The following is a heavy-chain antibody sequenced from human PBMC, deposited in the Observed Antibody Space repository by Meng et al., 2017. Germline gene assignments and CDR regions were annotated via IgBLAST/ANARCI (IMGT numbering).Heavy chain of an antibody. V-gene: IGHV3-15*01. Sequence: EVYLVEAGGGLVKPGGSLRLSCVASGFRVTDAWMSWVRQAPGKGLEWVGRINSNSDGGTTDYAAPVKGRFTISRDDSKNTLYLQMNSLITEDTAVYFCATGAAAADHWGQGTLVTVSS. CDR1: GFRVTDAW. D-gene: IGHD6-13*01. J-gene: IGHJ4*02. CDR3: ATGAAAADH. CDR2: INSNSDGGTT.